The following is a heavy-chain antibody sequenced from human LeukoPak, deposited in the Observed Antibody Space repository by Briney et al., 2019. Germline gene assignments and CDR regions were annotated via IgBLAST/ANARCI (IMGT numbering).Heavy chain of an antibody. J-gene: IGHJ4*02. CDR2: ISGSGGST. CDR1: GFTFSIYA. CDR3: AKDLWPRFLEWLLSYYFDY. Sequence: GGSLRLSCAASGFTFSIYAMSWVRQAPGKGLEWVSAISGSGGSTYYADSVKGRFTISRDNSKNTLYLQMNSLRAEDTAVYYCAKDLWPRFLEWLLSYYFDYWGQGTLVTVSS. V-gene: IGHV3-23*01. D-gene: IGHD3-3*01.